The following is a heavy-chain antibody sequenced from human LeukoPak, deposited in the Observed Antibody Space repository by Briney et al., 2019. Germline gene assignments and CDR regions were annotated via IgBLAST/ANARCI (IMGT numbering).Heavy chain of an antibody. J-gene: IGHJ4*02. CDR2: IYHSGST. CDR1: GYSISSGYY. D-gene: IGHD6-19*01. CDR3: ASMHRGWYFDY. V-gene: IGHV4-38-2*02. Sequence: PSETLSLTCTVSGYSISSGYYWGWIRQPPGKGLEWIGSIYHSGSTYYNPSLKSRVTISVDTSKNQFSLKLSSVTAADTAVYYCASMHRGWYFDYWGQGTLVTVSS.